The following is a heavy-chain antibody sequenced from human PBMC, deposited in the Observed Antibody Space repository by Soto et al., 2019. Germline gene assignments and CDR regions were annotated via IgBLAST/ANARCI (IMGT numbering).Heavy chain of an antibody. CDR1: GGSITTGGYY. V-gene: IGHV4-31*03. CDR3: ARTKCSGGSCYSWSLDY. J-gene: IGHJ4*02. D-gene: IGHD2-15*01. Sequence: SETLSLTCTVSGGSITTGGYYWSWIRQLPGKGLEWIGHRYYSESTYYNPSLKSRVSISLDTSKNQFSLKLSFVTAAHTAMYYCARTKCSGGSCYSWSLDYWGQGTSVTVSS. CDR2: RYYSEST.